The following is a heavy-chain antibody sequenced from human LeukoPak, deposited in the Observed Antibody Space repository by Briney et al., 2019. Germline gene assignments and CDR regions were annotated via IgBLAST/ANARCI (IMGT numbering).Heavy chain of an antibody. CDR3: ARDRVVRGVIPNYYYYYGMDV. Sequence: SETLSLTCTVSGGSISSSSYYWGWIRQPPGKGLEWIGSIYYSGSTNYNPSLKSRVTISVDTSKNQFSLKLSSVTAADTAVYYCARDRVVRGVIPNYYYYYGMDVWGQGTTVTVSS. V-gene: IGHV4-39*07. CDR2: IYYSGST. CDR1: GGSISSSSYY. D-gene: IGHD3-10*01. J-gene: IGHJ6*02.